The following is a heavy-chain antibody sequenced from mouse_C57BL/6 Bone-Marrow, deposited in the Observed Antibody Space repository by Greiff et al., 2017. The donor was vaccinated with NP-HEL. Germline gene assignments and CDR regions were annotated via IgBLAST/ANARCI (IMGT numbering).Heavy chain of an antibody. J-gene: IGHJ4*01. V-gene: IGHV5-9*01. Sequence: EVHLVESGGGLVKPGGSLKLSCAASGFTFSSYTMSWVRQTPEKRLEWVATISGGGGNTYYPDSVKGRFTISRDNAKNTLYLQMSSLRSEDTALYYCANLYYGSSYDYAMDYWGQGTSVTVSS. D-gene: IGHD1-1*01. CDR3: ANLYYGSSYDYAMDY. CDR1: GFTFSSYT. CDR2: ISGGGGNT.